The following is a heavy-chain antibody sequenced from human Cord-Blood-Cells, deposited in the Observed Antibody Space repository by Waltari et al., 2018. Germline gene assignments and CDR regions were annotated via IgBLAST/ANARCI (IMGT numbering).Heavy chain of an antibody. CDR3: ARGVTIFGVVMNYGMDV. J-gene: IGHJ6*02. Sequence: QLQLQESGSGLVKPSQTLSLTCAVSGGSISRGGYSWSWIRQPPGKGLEWIGYIYHSGSTYYNPSLKSRVTISVDRSKNQFSLKLSSVTAADTAVYYCARGVTIFGVVMNYGMDVWGQGTTVTVSS. CDR1: GGSISRGGYS. V-gene: IGHV4-30-2*01. CDR2: IYHSGST. D-gene: IGHD3-3*01.